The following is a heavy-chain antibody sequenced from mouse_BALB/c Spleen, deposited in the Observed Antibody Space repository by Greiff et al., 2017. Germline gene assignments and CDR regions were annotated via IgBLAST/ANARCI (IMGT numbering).Heavy chain of an antibody. CDR1: GFTFSNYW. V-gene: IGHV6-6*02. Sequence: EVKVEESGGGLVQPGGSMKLSCVASGFTFSNYWMNWVRQSPEKGLEWVAEIRLKSNNYATNYAESVKGRFTISRDDSKSSVYLQMNNLRAEDTGIYYCTRSYWYFDVWGAGTTVTVSS. CDR2: IRLKSNNYAT. J-gene: IGHJ1*01. CDR3: TRSYWYFDV.